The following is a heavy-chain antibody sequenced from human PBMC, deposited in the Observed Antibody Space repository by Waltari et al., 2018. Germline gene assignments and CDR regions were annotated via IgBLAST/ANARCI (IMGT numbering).Heavy chain of an antibody. CDR2: IYPGDSDT. D-gene: IGHD2-21*02. J-gene: IGHJ3*02. Sequence: EVQLVQSGAEVKKPGESLKMSCKGSGYSFTSYWIGWVRQMPEKGLEWMGIIYPGDSDTRYSPSFQGQVTISADKSIGTAYLQWSSLKASDTAMYYCTRRAYCGDDCYPRDAFDIWGQGTMVTVSS. V-gene: IGHV5-51*01. CDR3: TRRAYCGDDCYPRDAFDI. CDR1: GYSFTSYW.